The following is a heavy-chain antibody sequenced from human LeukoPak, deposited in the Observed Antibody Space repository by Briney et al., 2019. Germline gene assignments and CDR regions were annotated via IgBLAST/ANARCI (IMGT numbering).Heavy chain of an antibody. D-gene: IGHD3-22*01. Sequence: PSETLSLTCTVYGGSFSGYYWSWIRQPPGKGLEWIGEINHSGSTNYNPSLKSRVTISVDTSKNQFSLKLSSVTAADTAVYYCATYNYYDSSGYSFFDYWGQGTLVTVSS. CDR1: GGSFSGYY. CDR3: ATYNYYDSSGYSFFDY. CDR2: INHSGST. V-gene: IGHV4-34*01. J-gene: IGHJ4*02.